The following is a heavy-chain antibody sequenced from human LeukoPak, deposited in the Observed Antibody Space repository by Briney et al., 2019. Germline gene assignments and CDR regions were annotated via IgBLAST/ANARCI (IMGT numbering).Heavy chain of an antibody. V-gene: IGHV4-4*09. CDR2: IYTSGST. D-gene: IGHD1-7*01. Sequence: SETLSLTCTVSGGSISSYYWSWIRQPPGKGLEWIGYIYTSGSTNYNPSLKSRVTISVDSSKNQFSLKLSSVPAADTAGYYCARRGTGTTPFFDYWGQGTLVTVSS. J-gene: IGHJ4*02. CDR3: ARRGTGTTPFFDY. CDR1: GGSISSYY.